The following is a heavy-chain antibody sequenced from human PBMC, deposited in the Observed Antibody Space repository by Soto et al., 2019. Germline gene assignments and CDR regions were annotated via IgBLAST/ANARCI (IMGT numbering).Heavy chain of an antibody. V-gene: IGHV1-18*04. CDR2: ISAYNANT. CDR1: GYTFTSYG. Sequence: QVQLVQSGAEVKKPGASVKVSCKASGYTFTSYGISWVQQAPGQGFEWMGWISAYNANTNYAQKLQGRVTMTTDTSTSTAYMELRSLRSDDTAVYYCARGIYFYEASGSITRYFDYWGQGTLVTVSS. CDR3: ARGIYFYEASGSITRYFDY. J-gene: IGHJ4*02. D-gene: IGHD3-22*01.